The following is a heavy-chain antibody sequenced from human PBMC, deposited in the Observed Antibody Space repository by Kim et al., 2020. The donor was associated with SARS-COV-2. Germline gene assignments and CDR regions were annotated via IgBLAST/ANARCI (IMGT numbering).Heavy chain of an antibody. V-gene: IGHV1-3*01. Sequence: KFQGRVTITRDTSASTAYMELSSLRSEDTAVYYCARAGSSSLFYYGMDVWGQGTTVTVSS. CDR3: ARAGSSSLFYYGMDV. D-gene: IGHD6-13*01. J-gene: IGHJ6*02.